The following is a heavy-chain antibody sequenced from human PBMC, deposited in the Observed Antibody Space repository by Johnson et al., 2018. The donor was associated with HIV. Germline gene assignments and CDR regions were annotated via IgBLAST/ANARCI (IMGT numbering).Heavy chain of an antibody. J-gene: IGHJ3*02. CDR3: ARACRDGYTCDAFDI. V-gene: IGHV3-66*01. Sequence: VQLMESGGGLVQPGGSLRLSCAASGFTVSSYYMSWVRQAPGKGLEWVSVLFSGGSTYYADSVKDRFTISRDNSKNTLYLQMNSLRAEDTAVYYCARACRDGYTCDAFDIWGQGTMVTVSS. CDR1: GFTVSSYY. D-gene: IGHD5-24*01. CDR2: LFSGGST.